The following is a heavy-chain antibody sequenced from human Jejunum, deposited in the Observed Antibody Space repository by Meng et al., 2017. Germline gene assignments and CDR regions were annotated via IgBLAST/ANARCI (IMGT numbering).Heavy chain of an antibody. V-gene: IGHV4-34*01. CDR2: INHSGST. Sequence: GSLRLSCAVYGGSFSCYYWSCIRQPPGKGLEWIGEINHSGSTNYNPSLKSRVPISVDTSKNQFSLKLSSVTAADTAVYYCARGLVTMVRGAWQERGRNWFDPWGQGTLVTVSS. J-gene: IGHJ5*02. CDR1: GGSFSCYY. CDR3: ARGLVTMVRGAWQERGRNWFDP. D-gene: IGHD3-10*01.